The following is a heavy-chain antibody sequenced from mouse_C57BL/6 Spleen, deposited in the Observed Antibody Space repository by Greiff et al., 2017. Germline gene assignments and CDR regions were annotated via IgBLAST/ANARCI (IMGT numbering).Heavy chain of an antibody. V-gene: IGHV1-72*01. J-gene: IGHJ3*01. D-gene: IGHD2-3*01. Sequence: QVQLKQPGAELVKPGASVKLSCKASGYTFTSYWMHWVKQRPGRGLEWIGRIDPNSGGTKYNEKFKSKATLTVDKPSSTAYMQLSSLTSEDSAVYYCARGGIYDGTLFAYWGQGTLVTVSA. CDR1: GYTFTSYW. CDR3: ARGGIYDGTLFAY. CDR2: IDPNSGGT.